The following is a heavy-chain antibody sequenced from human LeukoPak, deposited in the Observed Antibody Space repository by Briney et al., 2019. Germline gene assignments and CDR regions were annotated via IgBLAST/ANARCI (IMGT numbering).Heavy chain of an antibody. V-gene: IGHV3-48*01. D-gene: IGHD5-18*01. J-gene: IGHJ4*02. CDR2: ISSSGTTT. Sequence: GGSLRLSCAASGFTFSTYNINWVRQAPGKGLEWVSYISSSGTTTYYADSVKGRFTISRDNSKNTLYLQMNSLRAEDTAVYYCARGDLTDSYGVDYWGQGTLVTVSS. CDR1: GFTFSTYN. CDR3: ARGDLTDSYGVDY.